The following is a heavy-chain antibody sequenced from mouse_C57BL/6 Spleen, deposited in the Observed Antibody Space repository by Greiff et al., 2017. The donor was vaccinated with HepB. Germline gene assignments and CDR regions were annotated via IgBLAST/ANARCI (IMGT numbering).Heavy chain of an antibody. J-gene: IGHJ3*01. Sequence: QVQLQQSGPELVKPGASVKISCKASGYAFSSSWMNWVKQRPGKGLEWIGRIYPGDGDTNYNGKFKGKATLTADKSSSTAYMQLSSLTSEDSAVSFCAIIYYDYGGFAYWGQGTLVTVSA. CDR1: GYAFSSSW. D-gene: IGHD2-4*01. CDR2: IYPGDGDT. V-gene: IGHV1-82*01. CDR3: AIIYYDYGGFAY.